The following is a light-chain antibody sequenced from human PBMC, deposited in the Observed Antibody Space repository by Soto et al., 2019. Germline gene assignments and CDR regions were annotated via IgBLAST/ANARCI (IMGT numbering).Light chain of an antibody. CDR1: QSISSW. CDR3: HHYNSYWT. Sequence: DIPMTQSPSTLSSSVGDRVTITCRSSQSISSWLAWYQQKPGKAPKLLIYKASSLENGVPTRFSCSGSGPEFTITIISLKPDDFATYYSHHYNSYWTFGHGNKVEIK. J-gene: IGKJ1*01. V-gene: IGKV1-5*03. CDR2: KAS.